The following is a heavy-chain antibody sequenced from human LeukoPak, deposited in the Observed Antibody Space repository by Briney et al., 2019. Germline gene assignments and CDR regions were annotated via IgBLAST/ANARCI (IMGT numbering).Heavy chain of an antibody. D-gene: IGHD5-18*01. CDR1: GGTFSSYA. V-gene: IGHV1-69*01. Sequence: SVKVSCTASGGTFSSYAISWVRQAPGQGLEWMGGIVPTLGTASYAQKFQGRVTITADESTSTAFMELSSLRADDTAVYYCASNVWLRGGDYWYFDLWGRGTLVTVSS. CDR2: IVPTLGTA. J-gene: IGHJ2*01. CDR3: ASNVWLRGGDYWYFDL.